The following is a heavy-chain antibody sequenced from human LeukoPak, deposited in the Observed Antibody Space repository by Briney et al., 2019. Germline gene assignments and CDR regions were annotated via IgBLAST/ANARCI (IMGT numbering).Heavy chain of an antibody. CDR2: ISYDGSNK. Sequence: GGSLRLSCAASGFTFSSYAMHWVRQAPGKGLEWVAVISYDGSNKYYADSVKGRFTISRDNSKNTLYLQMNSLRAEDTAVYYCAKDPGVYYGSGSYVYYYYGMDVWGQGTTVTVSS. CDR1: GFTFSSYA. J-gene: IGHJ6*02. CDR3: AKDPGVYYGSGSYVYYYYGMDV. D-gene: IGHD3-10*01. V-gene: IGHV3-30*04.